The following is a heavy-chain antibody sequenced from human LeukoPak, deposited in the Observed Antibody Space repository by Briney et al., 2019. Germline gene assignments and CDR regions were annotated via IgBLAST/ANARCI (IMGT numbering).Heavy chain of an antibody. CDR3: ARDQGLEDYVWGLIDYGMDV. D-gene: IGHD3-16*01. J-gene: IGHJ6*02. CDR2: IYTSGST. CDR1: GGSISSYY. Sequence: SETLSLTCTVSGGSISSYYWSWIRRPAGKGLEWIGRIYTSGSTNYNPSLKSRVTMSVDTSKNQSSLKLSSVTAADTAVYYCARDQGLEDYVWGLIDYGMDVWGQGTTVTVSS. V-gene: IGHV4-4*07.